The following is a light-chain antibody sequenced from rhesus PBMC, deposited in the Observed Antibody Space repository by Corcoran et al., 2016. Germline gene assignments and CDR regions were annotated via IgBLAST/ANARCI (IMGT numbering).Light chain of an antibody. Sequence: EIVMTQSPATLSLSPGETATISCRTSQSVSSYLAWYQQKPGQAPRLLIYGASSRAAGIPDRFSGRGSGTDFTRTSSSLEPEDFSVYYCHETTNLIFTFGPGTNLDIE. CDR1: QSVSSY. CDR3: HETTNLIFT. CDR2: GAS. V-gene: IGKV3-31*02. J-gene: IGKJ3*01.